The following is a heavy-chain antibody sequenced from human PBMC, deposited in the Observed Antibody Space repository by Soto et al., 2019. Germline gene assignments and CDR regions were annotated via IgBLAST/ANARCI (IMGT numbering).Heavy chain of an antibody. Sequence: ASVKVSCKASGYTFTSYSINWVRQAPGQGLEWMGWIGAYNGDTNYAQKLQGSVTMTTDTSTSTAYMELRSLTSADTAVYYCARGAYCSGASCYRIDAFDFWGQGTMVTVSS. CDR3: ARGAYCSGASCYRIDAFDF. CDR1: GYTFTSYS. D-gene: IGHD2-15*01. CDR2: IGAYNGDT. V-gene: IGHV1-18*01. J-gene: IGHJ3*01.